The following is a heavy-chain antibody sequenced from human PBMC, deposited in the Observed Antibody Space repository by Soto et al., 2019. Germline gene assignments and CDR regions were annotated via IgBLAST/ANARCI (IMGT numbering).Heavy chain of an antibody. CDR2: IRSKANSYAT. V-gene: IGHV3-73*01. Sequence: GGSLRLSCAASGVTFSGSAMHWVRQASGKGLEWVGRIRSKANSYATAYAASVKGRFTISRDDSKNTAYLQMNSLKTEDTAVYYCTVGTQPTGAYYYYGMDVWGQGTTVTVSS. J-gene: IGHJ6*02. CDR1: GVTFSGSA. D-gene: IGHD1-1*01. CDR3: TVGTQPTGAYYYYGMDV.